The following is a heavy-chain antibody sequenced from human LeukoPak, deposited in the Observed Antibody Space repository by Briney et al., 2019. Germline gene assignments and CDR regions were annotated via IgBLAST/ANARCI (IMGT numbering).Heavy chain of an antibody. CDR3: AKGAYYYESSGQYYFDY. Sequence: QPGGSPRLSCAASGFSFSVYGMHWVRQAPGKGLEWVAFMSYDGTNKYYADSVKGRFTISRDNSKNTLYLQMNSLRAEDTAVYYRAKGAYYYESSGQYYFDYWGQGTLVTVCS. CDR1: GFSFSVYG. J-gene: IGHJ4*02. D-gene: IGHD3-22*01. V-gene: IGHV3-30*18. CDR2: MSYDGTNK.